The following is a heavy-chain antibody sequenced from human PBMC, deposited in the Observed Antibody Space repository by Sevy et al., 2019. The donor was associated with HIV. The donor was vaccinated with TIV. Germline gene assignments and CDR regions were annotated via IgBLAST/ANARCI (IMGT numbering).Heavy chain of an antibody. Sequence: GGSLRPSCAASGFTFSNYWMHWVRQAPGKGLVWVSRIKTDGSSRDSADSVKGRFFISRDNAKNLVYLQMDSLRAEDTAVYYCAREGDTVLVPTAVDAFDFWGQGTMVTVSS. CDR3: AREGDTVLVPTAVDAFDF. CDR2: IKTDGSSR. CDR1: GFTFSNYW. V-gene: IGHV3-74*01. J-gene: IGHJ3*01. D-gene: IGHD2-2*01.